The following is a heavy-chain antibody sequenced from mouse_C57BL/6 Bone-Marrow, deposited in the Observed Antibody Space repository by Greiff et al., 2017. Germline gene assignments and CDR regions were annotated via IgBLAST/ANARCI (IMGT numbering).Heavy chain of an antibody. CDR2: IYPRSGNT. D-gene: IGHD2-3*01. V-gene: IGHV1-81*01. J-gene: IGHJ1*03. CDR1: GYTFTSYG. CDR3: ARWGWILREGWYFDV. Sequence: QVQLQQSGAELARPGASVKLSCKASGYTFTSYGISWVKQRTGQGLEWIGEIYPRSGNTYYNEKFKGKATLTADKSSSTAYMELRSLTSEDSAVYFCARWGWILREGWYFDVWGTGTTVTVSS.